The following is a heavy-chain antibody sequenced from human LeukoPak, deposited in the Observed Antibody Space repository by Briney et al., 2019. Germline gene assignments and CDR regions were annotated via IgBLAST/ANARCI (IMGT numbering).Heavy chain of an antibody. J-gene: IGHJ4*02. D-gene: IGHD1-7*01. CDR3: ASSTGTTSDFDY. CDR1: GGSISSGSYY. V-gene: IGHV4-61*02. Sequence: PSETLSLTCTVSGGSISSGSYYWSWIRQPAGKGLEWIGRIYTSGSTNYNPSLKSRVTISVDTSKNQFSLKLSSVTAADTAVYYCASSTGTTSDFDYWGRGTLVTVSS. CDR2: IYTSGST.